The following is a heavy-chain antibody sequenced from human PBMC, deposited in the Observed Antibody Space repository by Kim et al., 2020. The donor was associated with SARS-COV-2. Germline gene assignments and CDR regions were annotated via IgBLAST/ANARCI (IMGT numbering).Heavy chain of an antibody. V-gene: IGHV3-23*01. J-gene: IGHJ4*02. CDR3: AKGYSTGRWRLDH. Sequence: GGSLRLSCAASGFTFSSYTMSWVRQAPGKGLEWVSGISGGGDNTYYVSPVKGRFTISRDNSKNTLYLQMDRLTGEDTAVYYCAKGYSTGRWRLDHWGQGTLVAVSS. D-gene: IGHD2-8*02. CDR1: GFTFSSYT. CDR2: ISGGGDNT.